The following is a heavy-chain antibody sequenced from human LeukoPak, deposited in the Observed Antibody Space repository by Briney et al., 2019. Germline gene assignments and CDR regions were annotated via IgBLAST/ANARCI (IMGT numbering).Heavy chain of an antibody. V-gene: IGHV6-1*01. Sequence: PSQTLSLTCAVSGDSVSSNTAAWNWIRQSPSRGLEWLGRTFYRSKWINQYGPPVESRITIIPDTSMNQFSLQLSSLTPEDTAVYYCVRGGGNFDYWGQGTLVTVSS. CDR2: TFYRSKWIN. CDR1: GDSVSSNTAA. D-gene: IGHD3-16*01. CDR3: VRGGGNFDY. J-gene: IGHJ4*02.